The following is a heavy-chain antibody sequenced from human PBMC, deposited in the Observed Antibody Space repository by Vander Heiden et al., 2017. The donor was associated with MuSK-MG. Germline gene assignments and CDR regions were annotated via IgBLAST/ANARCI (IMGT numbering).Heavy chain of an antibody. D-gene: IGHD3-3*01. Sequence: EVQLVESGGGLVQPGGSLRLSCAASGFTFSSYEMNWVRQAPGKGLEWVSYISSSGSTIYYADAVKGRFTISRDNAKNSMYLQMNSLRAEDTAVYYCAREAARSGYAFDIWGQGTMVTVYS. CDR2: ISSSGSTI. J-gene: IGHJ3*02. CDR3: AREAARSGYAFDI. CDR1: GFTFSSYE. V-gene: IGHV3-48*03.